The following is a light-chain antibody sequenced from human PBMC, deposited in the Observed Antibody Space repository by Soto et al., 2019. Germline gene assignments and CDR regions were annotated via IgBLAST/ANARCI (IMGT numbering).Light chain of an antibody. J-gene: IGKJ1*01. Sequence: DIQMTQSPSSMSASVGDRVTITCRACQTIGTWLAWYQQKPGKVPNLLIVPSSHSQSGVPSRFSGSGSGTYFTLTITTLQPEDFAFYYCQQGYSFPWTFCPGTTVEIK. V-gene: IGKV1-12*01. CDR2: PSS. CDR3: QQGYSFPWT. CDR1: QTIGTW.